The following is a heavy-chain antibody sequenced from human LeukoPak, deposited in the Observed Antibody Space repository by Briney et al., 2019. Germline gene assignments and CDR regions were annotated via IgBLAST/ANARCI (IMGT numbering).Heavy chain of an antibody. J-gene: IGHJ4*02. CDR3: ARVKRRYYFDY. CDR2: INHSGST. V-gene: IGHV4-34*01. CDR1: GGSISSYY. D-gene: IGHD3-16*01. Sequence: PSETLSLTCTVSGGSISSYYWSWIRQPPGKGLEWIGEINHSGSTNYNPSLKSRVTISVDTSKNQFSLKLSSVTAADTAVYYCARVKRRYYFDYWGQGTLVTVSS.